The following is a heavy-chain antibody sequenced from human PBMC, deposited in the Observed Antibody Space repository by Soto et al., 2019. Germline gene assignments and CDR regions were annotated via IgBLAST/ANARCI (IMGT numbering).Heavy chain of an antibody. D-gene: IGHD3-3*01. CDR2: IYYSGST. J-gene: IGHJ3*02. CDR3: ARAGDYDFWSGYSNDAFDI. Sequence: PSESLSVTCSLSSGSMSGYYWNWIRQPPGKGLEWIGYIYYSGSTNYNPSLNSRGTISVATSKNQFSLKLTSVTAADTAVYYCARAGDYDFWSGYSNDAFDIWGQGTMVTVSS. V-gene: IGHV4-59*01. CDR1: SGSMSGYY.